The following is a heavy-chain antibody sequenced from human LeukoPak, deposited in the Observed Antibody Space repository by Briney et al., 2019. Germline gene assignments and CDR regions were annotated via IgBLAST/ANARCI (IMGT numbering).Heavy chain of an antibody. CDR2: IYYSGST. Sequence: PSETLSLTCTVSGGSISSSSYYWGWIRQPPGKGLEWIGSIYYSGSTYYNPSLKSRVTIFVDTSKNQFSLKLSSATAADTAVYYCAESNYPYYYYGMDVWGQGTTVTVSS. CDR1: GGSISSSSYY. J-gene: IGHJ6*02. CDR3: AESNYPYYYYGMDV. V-gene: IGHV4-39*01. D-gene: IGHD4-11*01.